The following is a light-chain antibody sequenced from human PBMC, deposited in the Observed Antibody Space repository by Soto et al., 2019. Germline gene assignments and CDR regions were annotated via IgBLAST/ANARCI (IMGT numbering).Light chain of an antibody. V-gene: IGLV2-14*01. J-gene: IGLJ3*02. CDR3: SSYTTSSTWV. Sequence: QSALTQPAPVSGSPGQSITISCTGTSSDVGGYNYVSWFQQDPGKAPKLMIYDVSDRPSGASSRFSGSKSGNTASLTISGLQAEDEADYYCSSYTTSSTWVFGGGTKVTVL. CDR1: SSDVGGYNY. CDR2: DVS.